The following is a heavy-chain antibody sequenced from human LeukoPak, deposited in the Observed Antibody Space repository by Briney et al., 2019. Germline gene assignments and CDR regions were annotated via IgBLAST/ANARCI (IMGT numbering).Heavy chain of an antibody. CDR3: TRGSIAYYYMDV. J-gene: IGHJ6*03. Sequence: SETLSLTCTVSGGSISSSSYYWGWIRQPPGKGLEWIGSIYYSGSTYYNPSLKSRVNISVDTSKVQFSLKLSSVTAADTAVYYCTRGSIAYYYMDVWGKGTTVTISS. CDR1: GGSISSSSYY. V-gene: IGHV4-39*07. CDR2: IYYSGST. D-gene: IGHD3-22*01.